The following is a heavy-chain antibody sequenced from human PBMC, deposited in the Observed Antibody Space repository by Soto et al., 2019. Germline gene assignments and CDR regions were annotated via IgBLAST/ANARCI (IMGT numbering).Heavy chain of an antibody. CDR3: AAGLNYYDSSGYVDY. Sequence: SVKVSCKASGFTFTSSAVQWVRQARGQRLEWIGWIVVGSGNTNYAQKFQERVTITRDMSTSTAYMELSSLRSEDTVVYYCAAGLNYYDSSGYVDYWGQGTLVTVSS. CDR2: IVVGSGNT. CDR1: GFTFTSSA. D-gene: IGHD3-22*01. V-gene: IGHV1-58*01. J-gene: IGHJ4*02.